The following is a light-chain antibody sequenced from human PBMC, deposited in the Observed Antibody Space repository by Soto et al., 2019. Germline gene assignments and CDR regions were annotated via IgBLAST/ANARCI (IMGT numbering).Light chain of an antibody. CDR3: QQYNSYGPWT. V-gene: IGKV1-5*01. J-gene: IGKJ1*01. CDR1: QSISSW. CDR2: DAS. Sequence: DLQMTQSPSTLSASVGDRVTITCRASQSISSWLAWYQQKPGKAPKLLIYDASSLESGVPSRFSGSVSGTEFTLTISSLQPDDFATSYCQQYNSYGPWTFGQGTKVEIK.